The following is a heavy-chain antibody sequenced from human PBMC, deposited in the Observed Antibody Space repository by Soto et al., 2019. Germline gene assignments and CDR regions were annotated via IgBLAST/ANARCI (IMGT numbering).Heavy chain of an antibody. D-gene: IGHD2-2*01. CDR3: ASGDCSSTSCYLTINYYYYGMDV. CDR2: IIPIFGTA. J-gene: IGHJ6*02. V-gene: IGHV1-69*13. CDR1: GGTFSSYA. Sequence: ASVKVSCKASGGTFSSYAISWVRQAPGQGLEWMGGIIPIFGTANYAQKFQGRVTITADESTSTAYMELSSLRSEDTAVYYCASGDCSSTSCYLTINYYYYGMDVWGQGTTVTSP.